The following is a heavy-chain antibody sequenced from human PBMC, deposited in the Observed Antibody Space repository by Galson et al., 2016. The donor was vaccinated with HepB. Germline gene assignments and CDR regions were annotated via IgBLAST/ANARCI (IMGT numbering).Heavy chain of an antibody. CDR1: GGSISSGGYY. D-gene: IGHD1/OR15-1a*01. J-gene: IGHJ3*02. Sequence: TLSLTCNVSGGSISSGGYYWNWIRQHPGKGLEWIAYIYYSGSTYYNPSLKSRITISLDKSKSQFSLKLTSVTAADTAVYSCARGESRTNAFDIWGQGTMATVSS. CDR2: IYYSGST. V-gene: IGHV4-31*03. CDR3: ARGESRTNAFDI.